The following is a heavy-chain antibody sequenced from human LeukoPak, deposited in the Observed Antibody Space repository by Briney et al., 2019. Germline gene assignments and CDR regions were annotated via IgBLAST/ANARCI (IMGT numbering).Heavy chain of an antibody. CDR3: ARGGSMTTVTTPDY. V-gene: IGHV1-18*04. D-gene: IGHD4-17*01. CDR2: ISAYNGNT. CDR1: GYTFTSNY. Sequence: GASVKVSCKAFGYTFTSNYMHWVRQAPGQGLEWMGWISAYNGNTNYAQKLQGRVTMTTDTSTSTAYMELRSLRSDDTAVYYCARGGSMTTVTTPDYWGQGTLVTVSS. J-gene: IGHJ4*02.